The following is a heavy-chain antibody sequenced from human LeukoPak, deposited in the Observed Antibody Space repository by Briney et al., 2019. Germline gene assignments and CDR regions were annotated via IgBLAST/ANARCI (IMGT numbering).Heavy chain of an antibody. Sequence: GGSLRLSCAASGFTFSDHGMDRVRQAPGKGLEWVSSISSSSSYIYYADSVKGRFTISRDNAKNSLYLQMNSLRAEDTAVYYCASQGGVVVIPWGQGTLVTVSS. CDR2: ISSSSSYI. CDR1: GFTFSDHG. J-gene: IGHJ4*02. D-gene: IGHD3-22*01. CDR3: ASQGGVVVIP. V-gene: IGHV3-21*01.